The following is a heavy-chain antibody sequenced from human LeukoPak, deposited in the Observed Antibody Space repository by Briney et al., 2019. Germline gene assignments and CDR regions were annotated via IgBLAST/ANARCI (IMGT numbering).Heavy chain of an antibody. D-gene: IGHD4-17*01. CDR2: IKQDGSEK. CDR3: ARESYGDYGY. J-gene: IGHJ4*02. Sequence: LSGGSLRLSCAAPGFTFSSYWMSWVRQAPGKGLEWVANIKQDGSEKYYVDSVKGRLTISRDNAKNSLYLQMNSLRAEDTAVYYCARESYGDYGYWGQGTLVTVSS. CDR1: GFTFSSYW. V-gene: IGHV3-7*01.